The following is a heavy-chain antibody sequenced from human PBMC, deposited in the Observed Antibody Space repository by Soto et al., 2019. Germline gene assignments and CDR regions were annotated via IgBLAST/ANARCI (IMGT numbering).Heavy chain of an antibody. CDR3: ATYYYDSSGTYYFDY. CDR2: ISSSSSYI. Sequence: PGGSLRLSCAASGFTFSSYSMNWVRQAPGKGLEWVSSISSSSSYIYYADSVKGRFTISRDNAKNSLYLQMNSLRAEDTAVYYCATYYYDSSGTYYFDYWGQGTLVTVSS. J-gene: IGHJ4*02. V-gene: IGHV3-21*01. CDR1: GFTFSSYS. D-gene: IGHD3-22*01.